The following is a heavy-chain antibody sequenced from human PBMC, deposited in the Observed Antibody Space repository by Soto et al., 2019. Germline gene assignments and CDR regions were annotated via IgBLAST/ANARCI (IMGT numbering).Heavy chain of an antibody. J-gene: IGHJ4*02. Sequence: GGSLRLSCAASGFTFSSYSMNWVRQAPGKGLEWVSYISSSSSTIYYADSVKGRFTISRDNAKNSLYLQMNSLRAEDTAVYYCARSQKRTYSSSWYYYFDYWGQGTLVTVSS. D-gene: IGHD6-13*01. CDR2: ISSSSSTI. V-gene: IGHV3-48*04. CDR3: ARSQKRTYSSSWYYYFDY. CDR1: GFTFSSYS.